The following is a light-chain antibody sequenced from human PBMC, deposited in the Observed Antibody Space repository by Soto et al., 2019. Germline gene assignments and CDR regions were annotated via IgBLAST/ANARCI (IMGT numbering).Light chain of an antibody. V-gene: IGLV2-23*01. J-gene: IGLJ7*01. Sequence: QSVLTQPASVSGSPGQSITISCTETSSDVGSYNLVSWYQQHPGKAPKLMIYEGSKRPSGVSNRFSGSKSGNTASLTISGLQAQDEADYYCCSSAGSSTHAVFGGGTQLTVL. CDR3: CSSAGSSTHAV. CDR1: SSDVGSYNL. CDR2: EGS.